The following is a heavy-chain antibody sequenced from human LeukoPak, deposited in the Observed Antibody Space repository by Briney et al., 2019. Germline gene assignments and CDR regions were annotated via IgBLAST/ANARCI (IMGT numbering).Heavy chain of an antibody. J-gene: IGHJ4*02. Sequence: PGGSLRLSCAASGFTFSTYWMHWVRQAPGKGPVWVSRINSDGTTTTYADSVEGRFTISRDNAKNTLYLQMNTLRAEDTAVYYCARELPFDYWGQGTLVTVSS. CDR1: GFTFSTYW. CDR3: ARELPFDY. V-gene: IGHV3-74*01. CDR2: INSDGTTT.